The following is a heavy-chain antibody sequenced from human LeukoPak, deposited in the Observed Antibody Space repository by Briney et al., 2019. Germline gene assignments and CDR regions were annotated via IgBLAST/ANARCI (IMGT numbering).Heavy chain of an antibody. Sequence: SETLSLTCTVSGGSISSYYWSWIRQPAGKGLEWIGRIYTSGSTNYNPSLKSRVTMSVDTSKNQFSLKLSSVTAADTAVYYCVGFIAVDGKGTAEYFQHWGQGTLVTVSS. CDR3: VGFIAVDGKGTAEYFQH. D-gene: IGHD6-19*01. CDR2: IYTSGST. J-gene: IGHJ1*01. V-gene: IGHV4-4*07. CDR1: GGSISSYY.